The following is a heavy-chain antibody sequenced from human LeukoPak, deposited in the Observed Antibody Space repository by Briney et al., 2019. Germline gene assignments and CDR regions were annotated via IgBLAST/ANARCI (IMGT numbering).Heavy chain of an antibody. J-gene: IGHJ5*02. CDR1: GGSISSGDYY. V-gene: IGHV4-30-4*01. CDR3: ARRDLQYNWFDP. D-gene: IGHD5-24*01. CDR2: IYYSGST. Sequence: PSETLSLTCTVSGGSISSGDYYWSWIRQPPGKGLEWIGYIYYSGSTYYNPSLKSRVTILVDTSKNQFSLKLSSVTAADTAVYYCARRDLQYNWFDPWGQGTLVTVSS.